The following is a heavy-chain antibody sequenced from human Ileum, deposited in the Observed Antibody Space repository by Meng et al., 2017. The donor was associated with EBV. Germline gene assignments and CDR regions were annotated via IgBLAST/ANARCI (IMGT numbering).Heavy chain of an antibody. CDR1: CGSLSSTRSD. D-gene: IGHD3-10*01. Sequence: QVRLQGSGPELVKPSEALSLTCSVSCGSLSSTRSDWGWVRQPPGKGLEWIGTVYFTGSTYYNPSLKSRVSISVDTSKNQFSLELNSVTAADTAVYYCASHRPFGEWYSLDHWGQGTLVTVSS. CDR2: VYFTGST. CDR3: ASHRPFGEWYSLDH. J-gene: IGHJ4*02. V-gene: IGHV4-39*01.